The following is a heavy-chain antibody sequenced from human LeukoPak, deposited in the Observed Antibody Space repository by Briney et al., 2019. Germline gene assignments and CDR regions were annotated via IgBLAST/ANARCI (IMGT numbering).Heavy chain of an antibody. V-gene: IGHV3-9*01. D-gene: IGHD3-22*01. CDR2: ISWNSGSI. Sequence: GGSLRLSCAASGFTFYDYAMHWVRHAPGKGLEGFSGISWNSGSIGYADSVKGRFTISRDNAKNSLYLQMNSLRAEDTALYYCAKDYYYDSSGYYWAPGDYWGQGTLVTVSS. CDR3: AKDYYYDSSGYYWAPGDY. CDR1: GFTFYDYA. J-gene: IGHJ4*02.